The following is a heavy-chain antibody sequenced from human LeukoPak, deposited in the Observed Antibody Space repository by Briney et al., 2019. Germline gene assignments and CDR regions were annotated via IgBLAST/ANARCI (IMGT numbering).Heavy chain of an antibody. V-gene: IGHV1-2*02. Sequence: ASVKVSCKASGYTFTGYYMHWVRQAPGQGLEWMGWINPNSGGTNYAQKFQGRVTMTRDTSISTAYMELSRLRSDDTAVYYCAREAYDSGSFRTDYYYMDVWGKGTTVTTSS. D-gene: IGHD3-10*01. CDR2: INPNSGGT. CDR3: AREAYDSGSFRTDYYYMDV. CDR1: GYTFTGYY. J-gene: IGHJ6*03.